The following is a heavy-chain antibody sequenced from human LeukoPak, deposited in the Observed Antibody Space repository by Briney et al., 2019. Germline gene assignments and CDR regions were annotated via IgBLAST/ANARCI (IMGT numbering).Heavy chain of an antibody. CDR3: AKDKESSSWYYFDY. D-gene: IGHD6-13*01. J-gene: IGHJ4*02. CDR2: IRYDGSNK. V-gene: IGHV3-30*02. Sequence: GGSLRLSCAASGFTFSSYGMHWVRQAPGKGLEWVAFIRYDGSNKYYADSVKGRFTISRDNSKNTLYLQMNSLRAEDTAVYYCAKDKESSSWYYFDYWGQGTLVTVSS. CDR1: GFTFSSYG.